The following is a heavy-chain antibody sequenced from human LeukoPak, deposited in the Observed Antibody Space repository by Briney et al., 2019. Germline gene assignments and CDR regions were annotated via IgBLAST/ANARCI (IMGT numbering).Heavy chain of an antibody. CDR1: GFTFSSYW. D-gene: IGHD2-2*01. CDR2: IKQDGSEK. V-gene: IGHV3-7*01. Sequence: PGGSLRLSCAASGFTFSSYWMSWVRQAPGKGLEWVANIKQDGSEKYYVDSVKGRFTISRDNSKNTLYLQMNSLRAEDTAVYYCAKDLGYCSSTSCPDYYYYGMDVWGQGTTVTVSS. CDR3: AKDLGYCSSTSCPDYYYYGMDV. J-gene: IGHJ6*02.